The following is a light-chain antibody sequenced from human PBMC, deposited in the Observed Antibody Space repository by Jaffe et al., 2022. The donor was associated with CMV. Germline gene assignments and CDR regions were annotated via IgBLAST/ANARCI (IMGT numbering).Light chain of an antibody. CDR3: QQRSNWPPIT. Sequence: EIVLTQSPATLSLSPGERATLSCRASQSISTFLAWYQQKPGQAPKLLFYDSSSRATGVPARFRGSGSGTDFTLTISSVAPEDFAVYYCQQRSNWPPITFGQGTRLEIK. CDR2: DSS. J-gene: IGKJ5*01. CDR1: QSISTF. V-gene: IGKV3-11*01.